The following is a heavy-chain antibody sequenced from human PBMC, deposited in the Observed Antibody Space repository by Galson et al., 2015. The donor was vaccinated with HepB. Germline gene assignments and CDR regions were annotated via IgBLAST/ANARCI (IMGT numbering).Heavy chain of an antibody. CDR1: GFIFSDYT. V-gene: IGHV3-21*01. CDR2: ISSYSAYK. CDR3: ARTFQYSSNDFDF. D-gene: IGHD2-2*01. J-gene: IGHJ4*02. Sequence: SLRLSCAASGFIFSDYTMNWVRQAPGKGLEWVSSISSYSAYKHYADSLKGRFTISRDNAKNALFLQMNSLGSEDTALYYCARTFQYSSNDFDFWGQGTLVTVSS.